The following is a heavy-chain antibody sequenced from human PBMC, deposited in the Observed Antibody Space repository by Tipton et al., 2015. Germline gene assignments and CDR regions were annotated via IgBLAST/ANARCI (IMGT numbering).Heavy chain of an antibody. D-gene: IGHD3-22*01. Sequence: SLRLSCAASGFIFSSYSMNWVRQAPGKGLEWISYIDSSISTIYYAESVKGRFTISRDNANNSLFLHMNSLRDDDTAVYYCVKTGGEEFDYYYDSSGYRPPPSWGQGTLVTVSS. V-gene: IGHV3-48*02. CDR1: GFIFSSYS. CDR2: IDSSISTI. J-gene: IGHJ5*02. CDR3: VKTGGEEFDYYYDSSGYRPPPS.